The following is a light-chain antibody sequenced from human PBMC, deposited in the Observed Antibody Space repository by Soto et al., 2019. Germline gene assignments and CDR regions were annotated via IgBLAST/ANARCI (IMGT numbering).Light chain of an antibody. CDR3: QQRSSPIT. Sequence: ENVLMESPGTRSFSPGERATLSCRASQSVSSSFLAWYQQKPGQAPRLLIYDASNRATGIPARFSGSGSGTDFTLTISSLEPEDFAVYYCQQRSSPITFGHGTRLEIK. J-gene: IGKJ5*01. CDR1: QSVSSSF. CDR2: DAS. V-gene: IGKV3D-20*02.